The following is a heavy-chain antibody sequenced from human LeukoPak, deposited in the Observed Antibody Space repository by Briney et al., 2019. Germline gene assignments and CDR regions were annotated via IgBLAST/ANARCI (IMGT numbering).Heavy chain of an antibody. Sequence: GGSLRLSCAASGFSFSTYAMSWVRQAPGKGLEWVSGVNGNGGSTSYADSVKGRFAIFRDNSKNTLYLQMNTLRVEDTAMYYCASLDTAKQPLANHWGQGTLVTVSS. D-gene: IGHD5-18*01. J-gene: IGHJ5*02. CDR2: VNGNGGST. CDR3: ASLDTAKQPLANH. V-gene: IGHV3-23*01. CDR1: GFSFSTYA.